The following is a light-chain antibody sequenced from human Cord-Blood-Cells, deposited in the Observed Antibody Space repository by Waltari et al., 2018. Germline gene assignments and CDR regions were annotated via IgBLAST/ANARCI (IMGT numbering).Light chain of an antibody. CDR3: QQYNNWPL. J-gene: IGKJ4*01. V-gene: IGKV3-15*01. Sequence: EIVMTQSPATLSVSPGERATLSCRASQSVSSNLAWYQQKPGQAPRLLIYGASTRATGIPARFSGSGSGTEFTLTISSLQSEEFAVYYGQQYNNWPLFGGGTKVEIK. CDR1: QSVSSN. CDR2: GAS.